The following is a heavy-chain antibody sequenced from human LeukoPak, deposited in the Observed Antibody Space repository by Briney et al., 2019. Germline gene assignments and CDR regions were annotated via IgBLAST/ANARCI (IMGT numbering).Heavy chain of an antibody. CDR3: ARDQRYDALTSAFDI. D-gene: IGHD3-9*01. V-gene: IGHV1-18*01. CDR1: GYTLTSYG. J-gene: IGHJ3*02. Sequence: ASVKVSCKASGYTLTSYGISWVRQAPGQGLEWMGWISAYNRNTNYAQKLQGRVTMTTDTSTSTAYMELRSLRSDDTAVYYCARDQRYDALTSAFDIWGQGTMVTVSS. CDR2: ISAYNRNT.